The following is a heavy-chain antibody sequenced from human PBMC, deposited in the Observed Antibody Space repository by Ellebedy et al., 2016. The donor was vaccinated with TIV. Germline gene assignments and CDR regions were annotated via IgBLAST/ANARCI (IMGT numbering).Heavy chain of an antibody. CDR2: INPNSGGT. V-gene: IGHV1-2*02. CDR1: GYTFTGYY. Sequence: ASVKVSCXASGYTFTGYYMHWVREAPGQGLEWMGWINPNSGGTNYAQKFQGRVTMTRDTSISTAYMELSRLRSDDTAVYYCARMQLYSSSDGADAFDIWGQGTMVTVSS. J-gene: IGHJ3*02. D-gene: IGHD6-6*01. CDR3: ARMQLYSSSDGADAFDI.